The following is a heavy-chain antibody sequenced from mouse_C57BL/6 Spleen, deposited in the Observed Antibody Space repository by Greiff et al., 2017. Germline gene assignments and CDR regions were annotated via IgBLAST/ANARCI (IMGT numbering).Heavy chain of an antibody. CDR2: INPSSSYT. V-gene: IGHV1-4*01. CDR3: ARSPYDYDPWFAY. CDR1: GYTFTSYT. D-gene: IGHD2-4*01. J-gene: IGHJ3*01. Sequence: QVQLQQSGAELARPGASVKMSCKASGYTFTSYTMHWVKQRPGQGLEWIGYINPSSSYTKYNQKFKDKATLTADKSSSTAYMQLSSLTSEDSAVYYSARSPYDYDPWFAYWGQGTLVTVSA.